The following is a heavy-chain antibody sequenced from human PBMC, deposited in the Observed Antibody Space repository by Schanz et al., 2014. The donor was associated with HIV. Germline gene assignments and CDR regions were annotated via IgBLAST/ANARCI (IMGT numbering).Heavy chain of an antibody. CDR3: AREYSTWDRHFDY. CDR1: GYTFSRYYL. Sequence: QVELVQSGAEVKKPGASMNISCKASGYTFSRYYLIHWVRQAPGQGLEWMGWISAHNGDKNYAQKFQGRITLTTDSPTNTAYLELRSLTSDDTAVYYCAREYSTWDRHFDYWGQGPLLPLSP. D-gene: IGHD5-18*01. J-gene: IGHJ4*02. CDR2: ISAHNGDK. V-gene: IGHV1-18*01.